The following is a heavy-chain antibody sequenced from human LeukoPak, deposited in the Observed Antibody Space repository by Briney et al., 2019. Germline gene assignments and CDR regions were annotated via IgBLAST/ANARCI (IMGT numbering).Heavy chain of an antibody. CDR3: ARVIYGYSSASADV. D-gene: IGHD6-19*01. J-gene: IGHJ6*04. CDR1: GGSISSGSYY. CDR2: IYTSGST. V-gene: IGHV4-61*02. Sequence: SQTLSLTCTVSGGSISSGSYYWSWIRQPAGKGLEWIGRIYTSGSTNYNPSLKSRVTISVDTSKNQFSLKLSSVTAADTAVYYCARVIYGYSSASADVWGKGTTVTVSS.